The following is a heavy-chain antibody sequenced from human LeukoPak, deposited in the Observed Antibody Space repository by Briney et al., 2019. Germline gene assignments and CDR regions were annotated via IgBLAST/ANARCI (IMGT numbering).Heavy chain of an antibody. J-gene: IGHJ4*02. CDR2: IIPIFGTA. D-gene: IGHD6-6*01. Sequence: SVKVSCEASGGTFSSYAISWVRQAPGQGLEWMGGIIPIFGTANYAQKFQGRVTITADESTSTAYMELSSLRSEDTAVYYCARGGHSSSSADYWGQGTLVTVSS. V-gene: IGHV1-69*13. CDR1: GGTFSSYA. CDR3: ARGGHSSSSADY.